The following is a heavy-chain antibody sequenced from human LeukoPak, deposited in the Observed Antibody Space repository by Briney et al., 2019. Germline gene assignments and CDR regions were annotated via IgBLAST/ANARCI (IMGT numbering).Heavy chain of an antibody. CDR2: INSGGSGT. J-gene: IGHJ6*02. V-gene: IGHV3-74*01. CDR3: ARDKNPYSSSWYGDYYYYYGMDV. D-gene: IGHD6-13*01. CDR1: GFNFASNW. Sequence: PGGSLRLSCAASGFNFASNWMHWVRQTPGKGLVWVSRINSGGSGTSYADSVEGRFTISRDNAKNTLYLQMNSLRVEDTAVYYCARDKNPYSSSWYGDYYYYYGMDVWGQGTTVTVSS.